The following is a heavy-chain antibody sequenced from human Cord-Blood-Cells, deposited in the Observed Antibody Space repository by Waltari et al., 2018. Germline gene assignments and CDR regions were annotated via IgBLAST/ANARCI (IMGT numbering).Heavy chain of an antibody. J-gene: IGHJ5*02. CDR2: SNHSGST. Sequence: QVQLQQWGAGLLKPSETLSLTCAVYGGSFSGYYWSWIRQPPGKGLEWIGESNHSGSTNYNPSLKSRVTISVDTSKNQFSLKLSSVTAADTAVYYCARGNCSGGSCSNWFDPWGQGTLVTVSS. D-gene: IGHD2-15*01. V-gene: IGHV4-34*01. CDR3: ARGNCSGGSCSNWFDP. CDR1: GGSFSGYY.